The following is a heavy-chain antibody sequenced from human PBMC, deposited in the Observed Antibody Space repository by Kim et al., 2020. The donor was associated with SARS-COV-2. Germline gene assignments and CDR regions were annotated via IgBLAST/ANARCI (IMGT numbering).Heavy chain of an antibody. Sequence: SETLSLTCTVSGGSISSYYWSWIRQPPGKGLEWIGYIYYSGSTNYNPSLKSRVTISVDTSKNQFSLKLSSVTAADTAVYYCARDRWAQQLVTGYYGMDVWGQGTTVTVSS. V-gene: IGHV4-59*13. J-gene: IGHJ6*02. CDR1: GGSISSYY. D-gene: IGHD6-13*01. CDR3: ARDRWAQQLVTGYYGMDV. CDR2: IYYSGST.